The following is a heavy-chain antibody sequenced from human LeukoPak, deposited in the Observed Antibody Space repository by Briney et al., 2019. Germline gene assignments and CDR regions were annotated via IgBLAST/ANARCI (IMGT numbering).Heavy chain of an antibody. V-gene: IGHV4-4*09. D-gene: IGHD2-15*01. CDR1: GGSISSYY. CDR2: IYTSGST. Sequence: SETLSLTCTVSGGSISSYYWSWIRQPPGKGLEWIGYIYTSGSTNYNPSLKSRVTISVDTSKNQFSLKLSSVTAADTAVYYCARRVVVAAINWFDPWGQGTLVTVSS. J-gene: IGHJ5*02. CDR3: ARRVVVAAINWFDP.